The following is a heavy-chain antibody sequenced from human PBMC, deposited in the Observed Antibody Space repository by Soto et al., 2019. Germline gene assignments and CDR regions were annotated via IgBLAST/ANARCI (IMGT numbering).Heavy chain of an antibody. CDR2: VYNSGDIT. CDR3: LADPNWFDR. Sequence: GGSLRLSCAASGFTFSSYAMTWVRQAPGKGLEWVSTVYNSGDITHYADSVKGRFTISRDNSKNTLFLQMTSLRVEDTALYYCLADPNWFDRWGQGTMVTVSS. CDR1: GFTFSSYA. V-gene: IGHV3-23*01. J-gene: IGHJ5*02.